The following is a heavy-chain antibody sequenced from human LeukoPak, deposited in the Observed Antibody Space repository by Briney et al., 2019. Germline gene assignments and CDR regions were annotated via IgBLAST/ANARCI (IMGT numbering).Heavy chain of an antibody. Sequence: PGGSLRLSCAASGFTFSSYSMNWVRQAPGKGLEWVSSISSSSYIYYADSVKGRFTISRDNAKNSLYLQMNSLRAEDTAVYYCAREAPATGCFDYWGQGTLVTVSS. CDR1: GFTFSSYS. V-gene: IGHV3-21*01. J-gene: IGHJ4*02. CDR2: ISSSSYI. CDR3: AREAPATGCFDY. D-gene: IGHD2-2*01.